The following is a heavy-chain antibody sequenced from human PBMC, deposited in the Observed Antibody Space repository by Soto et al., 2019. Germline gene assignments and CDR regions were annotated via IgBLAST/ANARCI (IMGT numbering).Heavy chain of an antibody. V-gene: IGHV1-8*01. CDR3: ARNTRQTGDSDY. D-gene: IGHD7-27*01. J-gene: IGHJ4*02. CDR2: MNPNNGNT. Sequence: GASVKVSWKASGYTFPDYDINWMRQGTGQGLEWMGWMNPNNGNTGYAQKFQGRVTMTRDTSTSTAYMELSSLTSDDTAVYYCARNTRQTGDSDYWGQGTLVTVSS. CDR1: GYTFPDYD.